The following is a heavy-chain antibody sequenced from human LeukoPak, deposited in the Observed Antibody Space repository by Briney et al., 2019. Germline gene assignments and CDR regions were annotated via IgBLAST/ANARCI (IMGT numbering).Heavy chain of an antibody. CDR3: ARGYYYDSSGYYTQTDY. CDR1: GGTFSSYA. J-gene: IGHJ4*02. Sequence: SVKVSCKASGGTFSSYAISWVRHDPGQGLEWMGGIIPTFGTANYAQKSQGRVTITADKSTSTAYMELSSLRSEDTAVYYCARGYYYDSSGYYTQTDYWGQGNLVTVSS. V-gene: IGHV1-69*06. D-gene: IGHD3-22*01. CDR2: IIPTFGTA.